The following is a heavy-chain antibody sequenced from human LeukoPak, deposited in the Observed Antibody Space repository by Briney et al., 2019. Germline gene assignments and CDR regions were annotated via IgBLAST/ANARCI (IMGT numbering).Heavy chain of an antibody. CDR2: IKQDGSEK. V-gene: IGHV3-7*01. J-gene: IGHJ4*02. Sequence: GGSVRLSCAASGFSFSRYWMSWVRQAPGKGLEWVANIKQDGSEKYYVDSVKGRFTISRDNAKNSLYLQMNSLRAEDTAVYYCARVRGRITGTTYSDYWGQGTLVAVSS. D-gene: IGHD1-20*01. CDR3: ARVRGRITGTTYSDY. CDR1: GFSFSRYW.